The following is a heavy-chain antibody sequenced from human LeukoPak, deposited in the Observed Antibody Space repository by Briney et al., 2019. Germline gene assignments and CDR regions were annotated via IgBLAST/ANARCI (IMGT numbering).Heavy chain of an antibody. V-gene: IGHV3-21*01. J-gene: IGHJ6*03. CDR2: ITRTGTYI. Sequence: PGGSLRLSCAASGFTFSSYSMKWVRQAPGQGLEWVSSITRTGTYIYYADSVKGRFTISRDNAKISLYLQMNSLRAEDTAVYYCARAGYGSGIYMDVWGKGTTVTISS. CDR1: GFTFSSYS. D-gene: IGHD3-10*01. CDR3: ARAGYGSGIYMDV.